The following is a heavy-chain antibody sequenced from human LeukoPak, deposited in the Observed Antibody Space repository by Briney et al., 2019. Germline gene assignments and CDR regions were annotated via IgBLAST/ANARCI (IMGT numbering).Heavy chain of an antibody. Sequence: PGGSLRLSCAASGFTFSSYAMSWVRQAPGKGLEWVSVISGSGGRTYYADSVKGRFTISRDNSKSTLYVQMNSLRAEDTAVYYCAKDLLAATIDYYFDYWGQGTLVTVSS. V-gene: IGHV3-23*01. J-gene: IGHJ4*02. CDR2: ISGSGGRT. D-gene: IGHD5-12*01. CDR1: GFTFSSYA. CDR3: AKDLLAATIDYYFDY.